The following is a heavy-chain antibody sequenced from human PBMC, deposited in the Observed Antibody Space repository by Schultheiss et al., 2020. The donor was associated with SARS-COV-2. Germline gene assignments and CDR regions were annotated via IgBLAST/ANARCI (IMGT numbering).Heavy chain of an antibody. Sequence: SGPTLVKPTQTLTLTCTFSGFSLGTSGVGVGWIRQPPGKALEWLALIYSDDDKRYSPPLRSRLTITKDTSKNQVVLTMTNMDPVDTATYYCARSYYDFGFDPWGQGTLVTVSS. J-gene: IGHJ5*02. CDR2: IYSDDDK. CDR1: GFSLGTSGVG. CDR3: ARSYYDFGFDP. D-gene: IGHD3-3*01. V-gene: IGHV2-5*02.